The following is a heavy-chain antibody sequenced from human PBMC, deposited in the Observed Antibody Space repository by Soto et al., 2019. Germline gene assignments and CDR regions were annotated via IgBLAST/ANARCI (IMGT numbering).Heavy chain of an antibody. Sequence: QVQLVQSGAEVKKPGASVRVSCQASGYTFISFDINWVRQATGQGLEWMGWMNPNTGNTGYEQKFQGRVTMTRNTSIGTAYMELSSLTSEDTAVYYCTRRKERSGPYYLHSWGQGTLVTVSS. CDR3: TRRKERSGPYYLHS. CDR2: MNPNTGNT. V-gene: IGHV1-8*01. CDR1: GYTFISFD. J-gene: IGHJ4*02. D-gene: IGHD6-25*01.